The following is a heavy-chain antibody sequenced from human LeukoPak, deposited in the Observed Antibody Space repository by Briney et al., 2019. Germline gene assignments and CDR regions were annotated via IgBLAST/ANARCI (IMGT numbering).Heavy chain of an antibody. CDR3: AKDRDSYGYYPYYLDY. V-gene: IGHV3-30*02. D-gene: IGHD3-22*01. CDR1: GFTFSSYA. J-gene: IGHJ4*02. Sequence: PGGSLRLSCPASGFTFSSYAMHWVRQAPGKGLEWVAFIRYDGSNKYYSDSVKGRFTISRDNSKNTLYLQMNSLRAEDTAVYYCAKDRDSYGYYPYYLDYWGQGTLVTVSS. CDR2: IRYDGSNK.